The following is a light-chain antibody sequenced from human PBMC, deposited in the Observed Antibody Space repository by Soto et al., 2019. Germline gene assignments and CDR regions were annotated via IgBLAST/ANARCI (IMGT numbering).Light chain of an antibody. J-gene: IGKJ1*01. CDR2: DVS. V-gene: IGKV3-20*01. CDR3: QQYGSSPT. CDR1: QSVSSNY. Sequence: ETVFTQSPGTLSLSPGERATLSCRSSQSVSSNYLAWYQQKPGQAPRLLIYDVSSRATGIPDRFSGSGSGTDFTLTISRLEPEDFAMYYCQQYGSSPTFGQGTKVEIK.